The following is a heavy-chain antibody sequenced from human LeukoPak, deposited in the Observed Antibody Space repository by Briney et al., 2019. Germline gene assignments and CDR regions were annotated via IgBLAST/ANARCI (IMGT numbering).Heavy chain of an antibody. V-gene: IGHV3-23*01. CDR2: ISGSGGST. J-gene: IGHJ4*02. Sequence: GGSLRLSCAASGFTFSSYAMSWVRQAPGKGLEWVSAISGSGGSTYYADSVKGRFTISRDNAKNSLYLQMNSLRAEDTAIYYCARIPSSGWYYFDYWGQGTLVTVSS. CDR1: GFTFSSYA. CDR3: ARIPSSGWYYFDY. D-gene: IGHD6-19*01.